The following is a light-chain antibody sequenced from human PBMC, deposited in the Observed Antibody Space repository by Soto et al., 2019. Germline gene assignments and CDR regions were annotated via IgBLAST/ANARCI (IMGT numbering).Light chain of an antibody. CDR2: EVS. CDR3: SSYGGSNTVV. Sequence: QSALTQPPSASRSPGQSVTISCTGSSSDVGGYNYVSWYQQHPGKAPKLMIYEVSTRPSGVPDRLSGSKSGNTASLTVSGLQAEDEADYYCSSYGGSNTVVFGGGTKLTVL. J-gene: IGLJ2*01. V-gene: IGLV2-8*02. CDR1: SSDVGGYNY.